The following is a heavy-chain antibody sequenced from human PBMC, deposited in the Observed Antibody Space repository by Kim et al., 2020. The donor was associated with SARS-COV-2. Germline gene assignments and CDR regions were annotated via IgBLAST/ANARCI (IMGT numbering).Heavy chain of an antibody. CDR2: ISSSSSTI. J-gene: IGHJ3*02. CDR1: GFTFSSYR. V-gene: IGHV3-48*02. CDR3: ARDQKSGYSYGGGDAVDI. D-gene: IGHD5-18*01. Sequence: GGSLSLSCAASGFTFSSYRMNWVRQAPGKGLEWVSYISSSSSTIYYADSVKGRFTISRDNAKNSLYLQMNSLRDEDTAVYYCARDQKSGYSYGGGDAVDIWGQGTMVTVSS.